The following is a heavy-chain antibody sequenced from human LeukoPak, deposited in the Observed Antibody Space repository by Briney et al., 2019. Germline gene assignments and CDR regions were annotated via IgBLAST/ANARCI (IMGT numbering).Heavy chain of an antibody. V-gene: IGHV3-30*02. D-gene: IGHD6-13*01. J-gene: IGHJ3*02. CDR3: AKDWSIAAAGTDAFDI. CDR1: GFAFSSYG. CDR2: IHYDSSTE. Sequence: GGSLRLSCAASGFAFSSYGMHWVRQAPGKGLEWVAYIHYDSSTEDYADSVKGRFTISRDNSKNTLYLQMNSLRAEDTAVYYCAKDWSIAAAGTDAFDIWGQGTMVTVSS.